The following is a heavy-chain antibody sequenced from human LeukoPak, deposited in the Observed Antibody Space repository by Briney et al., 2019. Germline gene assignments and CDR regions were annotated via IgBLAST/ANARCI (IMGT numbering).Heavy chain of an antibody. CDR1: GFTFSNYW. J-gene: IGHJ5*02. CDR3: IRDFRSADL. Sequence: GGSLRLSCVASGFTFSNYWVHWVRQPPGKGLVWVSRIYVDGRTTNYADSVKGRFTISRDNAKNTVYLEMNSLSVEDTATYYCIRDFRSADLWGQGTLVTVTS. V-gene: IGHV3-74*01. CDR2: IYVDGRTT.